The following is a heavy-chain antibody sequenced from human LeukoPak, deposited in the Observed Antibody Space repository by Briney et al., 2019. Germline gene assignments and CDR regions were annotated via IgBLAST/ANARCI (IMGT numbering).Heavy chain of an antibody. CDR2: ISYTGST. Sequence: SETLSLTCTVSGGSISPYFWSWIRQPPGKGLEWIGYISYTGSTNYNPSLKSRVTISVDTSKNQFSLQLTSVTAADTAVYYCARDDYRGVTNFDPWGQGTPVTVSS. CDR3: ARDDYRGVTNFDP. V-gene: IGHV4-59*01. CDR1: GGSISPYF. D-gene: IGHD3-10*01. J-gene: IGHJ5*02.